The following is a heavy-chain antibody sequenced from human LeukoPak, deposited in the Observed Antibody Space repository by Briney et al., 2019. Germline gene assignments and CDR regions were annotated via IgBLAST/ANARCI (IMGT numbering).Heavy chain of an antibody. CDR1: GFTFRLHA. V-gene: IGHV3-23*01. Sequence: GGSLRLSCAASGFTFRLHAMSWVRQAPGKGLEWVSTIGSSDDLHYADSVKGRFTVSRDDPQNTLYLQMASLRAEDAAIYYCAKDATPGNSVYDHFDYWGQGTLVTVSS. CDR2: IGSSDDL. J-gene: IGHJ4*02. CDR3: AKDATPGNSVYDHFDY. D-gene: IGHD5/OR15-5a*01.